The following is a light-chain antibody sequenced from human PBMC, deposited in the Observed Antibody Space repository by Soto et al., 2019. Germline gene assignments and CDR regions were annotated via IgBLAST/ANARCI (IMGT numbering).Light chain of an antibody. Sequence: QSLLAQPPSVSGAPVQRVTISCTGSSSNIWAFYDVNWYQQLPGTAPKLLIYGKSNRPSGVPDRFYGSKSGTSASLAITGLQDEDEDDYYCQAYDSRLXGSVVGTGTKVXV. CDR1: SSNIWAFYD. CDR3: QAYDSRLXGSV. CDR2: GKS. J-gene: IGLJ1*01. V-gene: IGLV1-40*01.